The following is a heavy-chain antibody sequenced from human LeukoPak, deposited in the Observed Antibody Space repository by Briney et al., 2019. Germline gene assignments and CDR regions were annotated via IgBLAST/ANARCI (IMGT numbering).Heavy chain of an antibody. J-gene: IGHJ4*02. Sequence: PGGSLRLSCAVSGFTVNSIYMTWFRQAPGKGLEWVSVIYVDGTTIYSDSVKGRFTMTRDDSGNTLYLQLNSLRAEDTAVYYCAKEGRGANNARFGIDYWGQGTLVTVSS. CDR2: IYVDGTT. CDR3: AKEGRGANNARFGIDY. V-gene: IGHV3-66*01. D-gene: IGHD5-24*01. CDR1: GFTVNSIY.